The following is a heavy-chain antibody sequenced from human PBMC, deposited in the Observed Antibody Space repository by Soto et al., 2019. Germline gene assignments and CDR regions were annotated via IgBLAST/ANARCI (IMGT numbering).Heavy chain of an antibody. D-gene: IGHD6-19*01. CDR3: AKDLRPWLEGGMDV. J-gene: IGHJ6*02. V-gene: IGHV3-30*18. Sequence: GGSLKLSCAASGFTFSSYGMHWVRPAPGKGLEWVAVISYDGSNKYYADSVKGRFTISRDNSKNTLYLQMNSLRAEDTAVYYCAKDLRPWLEGGMDVWGQGTTVTVS. CDR1: GFTFSSYG. CDR2: ISYDGSNK.